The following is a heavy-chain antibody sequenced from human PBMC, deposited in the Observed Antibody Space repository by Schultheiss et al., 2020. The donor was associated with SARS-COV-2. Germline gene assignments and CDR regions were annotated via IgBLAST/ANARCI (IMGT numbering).Heavy chain of an antibody. CDR2: IYYSGST. J-gene: IGHJ6*02. Sequence: SETLSLTCAVSGGSISSSNWWSWVRQPPGKGLEWIGYIYYSGSTYYNPSLKSRVTISVDTSKNQFSLKLTSVTAADTAVYYCARVPHDCSSTSCYGMDVWGQGTTVTVSS. CDR1: GGSISSSNW. CDR3: ARVPHDCSSTSCYGMDV. V-gene: IGHV4-30-4*01. D-gene: IGHD2-2*01.